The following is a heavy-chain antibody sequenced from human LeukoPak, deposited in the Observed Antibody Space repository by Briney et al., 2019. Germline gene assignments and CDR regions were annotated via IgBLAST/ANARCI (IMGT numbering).Heavy chain of an antibody. Sequence: SETLSLTCSVSGVSFSDYYWTWIRQAPGKGLEWIGYIFYTGRTHYNPSLKSRVSISLDTSKNQFSLKLSSVTAADTAVYYCARDGAGSGSYYNVQGWFDPWGQGTLVTVSS. CDR3: ARDGAGSGSYYNVQGWFDP. D-gene: IGHD3-10*01. J-gene: IGHJ5*02. V-gene: IGHV4-59*01. CDR2: IFYTGRT. CDR1: GVSFSDYY.